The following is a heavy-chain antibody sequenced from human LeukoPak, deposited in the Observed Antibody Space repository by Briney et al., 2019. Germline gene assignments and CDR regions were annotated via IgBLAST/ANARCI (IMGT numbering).Heavy chain of an antibody. CDR3: ARARGSSYPIDY. D-gene: IGHD6-6*01. J-gene: IGHJ4*02. Sequence: GGSLRLSCAASGFTFDDYAMHWVRQAPGKGLEWVSGISWNSGSIGYADSVKGRFTISRDNAKNSLYLQMNSLRAEDTAVYYCARARGSSYPIDYWGQGTLVTVSS. V-gene: IGHV3-9*01. CDR2: ISWNSGSI. CDR1: GFTFDDYA.